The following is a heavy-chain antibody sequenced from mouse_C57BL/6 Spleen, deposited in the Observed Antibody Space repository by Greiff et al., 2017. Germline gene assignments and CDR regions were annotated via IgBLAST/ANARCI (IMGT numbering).Heavy chain of an antibody. CDR3: APITTVVATDYAMDY. CDR1: GFTFSDYG. V-gene: IGHV5-17*01. Sequence: EVQGVESGGGLVKPGGSLTLSCAASGFTFSDYGMHWVRQAPEKGLEWVAYISSGSSTIYYADTVKGRFTISRDNAKNTLFLQMTSLRSEDTAMYYCAPITTVVATDYAMDYWGQGTSVTVSS. CDR2: ISSGSSTI. D-gene: IGHD1-1*01. J-gene: IGHJ4*01.